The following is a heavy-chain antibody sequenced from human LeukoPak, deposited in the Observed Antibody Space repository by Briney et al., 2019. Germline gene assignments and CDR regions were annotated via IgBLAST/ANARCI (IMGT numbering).Heavy chain of an antibody. D-gene: IGHD5-12*01. V-gene: IGHV3-30*04. CDR2: ISYDGSNK. CDR1: GFTFSSYA. J-gene: IGHJ6*02. Sequence: GGSLRLSCAASGFTFSSYAMHWVRQAPGKGLEWVAVISYDGSNKYYADSVKGRFTISRDNSKNTLYLQMNSLRAEDTAVYYCARDIVALDYYYYGVDVWGQGTTVTVSS. CDR3: ARDIVALDYYYYGVDV.